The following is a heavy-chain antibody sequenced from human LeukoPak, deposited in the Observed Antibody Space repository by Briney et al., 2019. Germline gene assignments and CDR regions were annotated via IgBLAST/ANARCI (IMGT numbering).Heavy chain of an antibody. Sequence: SETLSLTCTVSGGSISSYSYYWGWIRQPPGKGLEWIGSIYYSGSTYYNPSLKSRVTISVDTSKNQFSLKLSSVTAADTAVYYCVGDLAAAGTLPWNYYYYMDVWGKGTTVTVSS. V-gene: IGHV4-39*07. D-gene: IGHD6-13*01. CDR3: VGDLAAAGTLPWNYYYYMDV. J-gene: IGHJ6*03. CDR1: GGSISSYSYY. CDR2: IYYSGST.